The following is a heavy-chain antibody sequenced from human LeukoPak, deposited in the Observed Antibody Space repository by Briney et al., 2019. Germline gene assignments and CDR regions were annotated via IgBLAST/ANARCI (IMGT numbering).Heavy chain of an antibody. CDR2: ISTYNGNT. Sequence: ASVKVSCKVSGYTFTTYGISWVRQAPGQGLEWMGWISTYNGNTNYAQMLQGRVTMTTDASTNTAYMELRSLRSDDTAVYYCARAWEQWPGTTAYSDYWGQGTLVTVSS. V-gene: IGHV1-18*04. J-gene: IGHJ4*02. CDR3: ARAWEQWPGTTAYSDY. CDR1: GYTFTTYG. D-gene: IGHD6-19*01.